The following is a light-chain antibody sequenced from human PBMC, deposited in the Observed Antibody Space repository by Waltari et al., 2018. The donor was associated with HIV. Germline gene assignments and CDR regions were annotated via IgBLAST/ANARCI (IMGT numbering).Light chain of an antibody. CDR1: SSNIGAGHD. CDR3: QSYDSSLSGVV. J-gene: IGLJ2*01. Sequence: QSVLTQPPSVSGAPGQRVTISCTGSSSNIGAGHDVPWYQNLPGPAPKLPIYGNTNRPSGVPDRFSGSKSGTSASLAITGLQAEDEADYYCQSYDSSLSGVVFGGGTKLTVL. CDR2: GNT. V-gene: IGLV1-40*01.